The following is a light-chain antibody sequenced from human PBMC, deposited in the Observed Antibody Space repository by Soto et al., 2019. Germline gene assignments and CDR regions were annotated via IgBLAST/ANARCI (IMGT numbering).Light chain of an antibody. CDR1: QSVASSY. CDR2: GAS. Sequence: EIVLTQSPGTLSLSPGEGATLSCRASQSVASSYLAWYQQKPGPAPRLLIYGASNRATGIPDRFSGGGAGKDFTLTISRLEPEDVALYYCQQYGSSSYTFGQGTKLEIK. J-gene: IGKJ2*01. V-gene: IGKV3-20*01. CDR3: QQYGSSSYT.